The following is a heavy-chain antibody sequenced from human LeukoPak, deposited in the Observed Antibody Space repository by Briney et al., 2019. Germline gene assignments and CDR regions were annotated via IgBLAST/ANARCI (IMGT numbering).Heavy chain of an antibody. V-gene: IGHV3-23*01. D-gene: IGHD2-2*01. CDR2: ISGSGGST. Sequence: PGGSLRLSCASSVFTFRSYAMSWVRPAPGQGLEWVSAISGSGGSTYYADSVKGRLTISRDNYKNTLYLQMNSLRAEDTTVYYCAKGYIVVVPAASLTYNWLDPWGQGTLVTVSS. J-gene: IGHJ5*02. CDR1: VFTFRSYA. CDR3: AKGYIVVVPAASLTYNWLDP.